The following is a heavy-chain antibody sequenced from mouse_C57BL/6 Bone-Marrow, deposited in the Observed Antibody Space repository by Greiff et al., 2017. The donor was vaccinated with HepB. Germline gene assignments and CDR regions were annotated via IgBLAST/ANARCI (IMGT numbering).Heavy chain of an antibody. CDR3: ARLGRGGYFDY. CDR1: GYTFTSYW. J-gene: IGHJ2*01. D-gene: IGHD4-1*01. CDR2: IYPSDSET. V-gene: IGHV1-61*01. Sequence: QVQLQQPGAELVRPGSSVKLSCKASGYTFTSYWMDWVKQRPGQGLEWIGNIYPSDSETHYNQKFKDKATLTVDKSSSTAYMQLSSLTSEDSAVYYWARLGRGGYFDYWGQGTTLTVSS.